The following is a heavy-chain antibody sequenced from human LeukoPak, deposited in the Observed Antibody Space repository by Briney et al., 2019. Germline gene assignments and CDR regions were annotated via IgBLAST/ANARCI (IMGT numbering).Heavy chain of an antibody. Sequence: PGGSLRLSCAASGFTFSSYWMSWVRQAPGKGLEWVANIKQDGSEKYYVDSVKGRFTISRDNAKNSLYLQMNSLRAEDTAVYYCARGIAVAGLYYYYYMDVWGKGTTVTVSS. V-gene: IGHV3-7*01. CDR3: ARGIAVAGLYYYYYMDV. D-gene: IGHD6-19*01. CDR1: GFTFSSYW. CDR2: IKQDGSEK. J-gene: IGHJ6*03.